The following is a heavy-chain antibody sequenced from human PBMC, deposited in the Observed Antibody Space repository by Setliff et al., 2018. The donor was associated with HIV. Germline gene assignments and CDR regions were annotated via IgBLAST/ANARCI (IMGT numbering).Heavy chain of an antibody. D-gene: IGHD6-19*01. J-gene: IGHJ4*02. CDR2: IFTSGSP. CDR1: GGSVNSGNYH. V-gene: IGHV4-61*09. CDR3: ARWVYNSAWSLDY. Sequence: SETLSLTCSVFGGSVNSGNYHWAWIRQPAGKGLEWIGHIFTSGSPHYKSSLTSRLTISLDTSRNQFSLKLTSVTAADSATYYCARWVYNSAWSLDYWGQGTLVTVSS.